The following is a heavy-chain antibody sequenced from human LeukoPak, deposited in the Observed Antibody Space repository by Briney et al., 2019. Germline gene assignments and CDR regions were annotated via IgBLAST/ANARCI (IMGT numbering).Heavy chain of an antibody. CDR3: ARSRYDSGTYALEE. V-gene: IGHV4-39*01. CDR1: GGSVSSTTYY. CDR2: ISYGGST. Sequence: PSETLSLTCSVSGGSVSSTTYYWGWIRQPPGKGLEWTGSISYGGSTYYNPSLKSRLTITVDTSKNQSSLELSSVTAADTAVYFCARSRYDSGTYALEEWGQGTLVTVSS. D-gene: IGHD3-10*01. J-gene: IGHJ4*02.